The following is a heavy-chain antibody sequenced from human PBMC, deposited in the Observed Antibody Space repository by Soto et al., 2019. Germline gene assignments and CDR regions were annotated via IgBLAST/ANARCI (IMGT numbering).Heavy chain of an antibody. J-gene: IGHJ4*02. CDR3: AKDRRLRLGALSLDNSTIDY. D-gene: IGHD3-16*02. Sequence: EVQLLESGGGLVQPGGSLRLSCAASGFTFSSYAMSWVRQAPGKGLEWVSAISGSGGSTYYADSVKGRFTISRDNSKNTLYLQMNSLRAEDTAVYYCAKDRRLRLGALSLDNSTIDYWGQGTLVTVSS. V-gene: IGHV3-23*01. CDR1: GFTFSSYA. CDR2: ISGSGGST.